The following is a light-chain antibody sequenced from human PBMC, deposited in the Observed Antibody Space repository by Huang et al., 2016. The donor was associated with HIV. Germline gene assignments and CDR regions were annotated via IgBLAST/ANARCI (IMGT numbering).Light chain of an antibody. CDR2: GAS. V-gene: IGKV3-15*01. Sequence: EIVMTQSPATLSVSPGERATLSCRASQSFSSNLAWYQQKPGQAPRLLIYGASTRATGIPARFSGSGSGTEFTLTISSLQSEDFAVYYCQQYNKWPRGTFGQGTKVEIK. J-gene: IGKJ1*01. CDR3: QQYNKWPRGT. CDR1: QSFSSN.